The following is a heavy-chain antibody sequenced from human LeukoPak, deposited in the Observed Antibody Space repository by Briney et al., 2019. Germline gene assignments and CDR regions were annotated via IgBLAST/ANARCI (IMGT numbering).Heavy chain of an antibody. D-gene: IGHD3-22*01. CDR2: ISYDGNSQ. Sequence: GGSLRLSCAASGFTFSNYAIHWVRQAPGRGLEWVAAISYDGNSQHYGAPVKGRFTISRDNAKNSLYLQMNSLRADDTAVYYCARVLHKRNYDGSDYYGYWGQGTLVTVSS. V-gene: IGHV3-30*03. CDR1: GFTFSNYA. J-gene: IGHJ4*02. CDR3: ARVLHKRNYDGSDYYGY.